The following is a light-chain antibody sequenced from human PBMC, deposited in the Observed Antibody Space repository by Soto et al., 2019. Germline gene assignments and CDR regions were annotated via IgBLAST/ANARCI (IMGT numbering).Light chain of an antibody. J-gene: IGKJ4*01. V-gene: IGKV1-5*03. CDR1: QSISTG. CDR3: QQYNSYSPLT. Sequence: RMSQSASTLPASMGDRATSTCGANQSISTGLAWYQQKPGKAPNLLIYKASRLETGVPSRFSGSGSGTEFTLTISFLQPDDFATYYCQQYNSYSPLTFAGGTKVAIK. CDR2: KAS.